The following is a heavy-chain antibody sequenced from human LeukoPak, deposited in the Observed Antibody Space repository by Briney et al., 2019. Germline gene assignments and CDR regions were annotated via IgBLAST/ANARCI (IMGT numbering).Heavy chain of an antibody. CDR3: ARDLVYYRDSSGYYSYI. CDR2: IKTDGSSLDGSST. J-gene: IGHJ4*02. V-gene: IGHV3-74*01. CDR1: GFSFSSYW. Sequence: GGSLRLSCAASGFSFSSYWMHWVRQAPGKGLVWVSRIKTDGSSLDGSSTSYADSVKGRFTISRDNAKNTLYLQMDSLRAEDTAVYYCARDLVYYRDSSGYYSYIWGQGTLVTVSS. D-gene: IGHD3-22*01.